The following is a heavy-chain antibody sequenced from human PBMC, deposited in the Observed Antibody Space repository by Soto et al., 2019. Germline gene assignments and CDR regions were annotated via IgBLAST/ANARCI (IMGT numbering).Heavy chain of an antibody. CDR3: ARGTSMIRGVMDSWFDP. CDR2: IIPIFGTV. J-gene: IGHJ5*02. V-gene: IGHV1-69*13. D-gene: IGHD3-10*01. Sequence: SVKVSCKASGGTFSSHVIIWVRQAPGQGLEWMGGIIPIFGTVNYAQNFQGRVTITADEITSIAYMELSTLRSEDTAVYYCARGTSMIRGVMDSWFDPWGQGTLVIVSS. CDR1: GGTFSSHV.